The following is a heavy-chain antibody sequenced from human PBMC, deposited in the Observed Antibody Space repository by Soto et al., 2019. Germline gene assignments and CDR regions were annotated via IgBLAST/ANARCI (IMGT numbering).Heavy chain of an antibody. CDR3: ASRGKYYYYYGMDV. J-gene: IGHJ6*02. Sequence: ASVKVSCKASGYTFTDNYIHWVRQVPGQGLEWMGRINPNTGGTIYAQKFQGRVTMTRDTSISTAYMELSRLRSDDTAVYYCASRGKYYYYYGMDVWGQGTTVTVSS. CDR1: GYTFTDNY. D-gene: IGHD3-16*01. V-gene: IGHV1-2*02. CDR2: INPNTGGT.